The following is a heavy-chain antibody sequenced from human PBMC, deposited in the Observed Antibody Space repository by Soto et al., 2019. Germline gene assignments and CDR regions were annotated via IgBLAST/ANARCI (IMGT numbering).Heavy chain of an antibody. D-gene: IGHD1-26*01. V-gene: IGHV4-34*01. Sequence: QVQLQQWGAGLLKPSETLSLTCAVYGGSFSGYYWSWIRQPPGKGLEWIGEINHSGSTNYNPSLKSRVTISVDPSKNQFSLKLSSVTAADTAVYYCARWRWAAGYYYYGMDVWGQGTTVTVSS. CDR3: ARWRWAAGYYYYGMDV. J-gene: IGHJ6*02. CDR1: GGSFSGYY. CDR2: INHSGST.